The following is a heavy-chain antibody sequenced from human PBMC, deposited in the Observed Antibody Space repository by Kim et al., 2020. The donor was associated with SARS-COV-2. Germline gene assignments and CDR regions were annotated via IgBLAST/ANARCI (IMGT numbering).Heavy chain of an antibody. D-gene: IGHD1-26*01. V-gene: IGHV4-59*01. CDR2: IYYSGST. J-gene: IGHJ4*02. CDR1: GGSISNYY. Sequence: SETLSRTCTVSGGSISNYYWSWIRQPPGKGLEWIGYIYYSGSTNYNPSLKSRVTISVDTSNNQVSLTLSSVTAADTAVYYCARGRWELPYWGQGTRVTVS. CDR3: ARGRWELPY.